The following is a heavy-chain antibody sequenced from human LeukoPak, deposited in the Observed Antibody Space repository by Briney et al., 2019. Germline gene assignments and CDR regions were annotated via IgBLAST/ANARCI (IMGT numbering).Heavy chain of an antibody. CDR3: ARQLGYCSDGTCYFDF. D-gene: IGHD2-15*01. V-gene: IGHV3-23*01. J-gene: IGHJ4*02. Sequence: GGSLRLSCAASGFTFSSYAMSWVRQAPGKGLEWVSAISGSGGSTYYADSVKGRFTISRDNSKNTLNLLMNSLRAEDTAVYHCARQLGYCSDGTCYFDFWGQGTLVTVSS. CDR2: ISGSGGST. CDR1: GFTFSSYA.